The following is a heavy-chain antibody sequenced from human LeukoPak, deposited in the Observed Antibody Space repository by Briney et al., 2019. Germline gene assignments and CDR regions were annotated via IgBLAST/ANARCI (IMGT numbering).Heavy chain of an antibody. V-gene: IGHV3-74*01. CDR2: INSDGSST. CDR1: GFTFSSYW. J-gene: IGHJ4*02. CDR3: ARYGPGVVVVAAIDY. D-gene: IGHD2-15*01. Sequence: QPGGSLRLSCAASGFTFSSYWMHWVRQAPGKGLVWVSRINSDGSSTSYADSVKGRFTISRDNAKNTLYLQMNSLRAEDTAVYYCARYGPGVVVVAAIDYWGRGTLVTVSS.